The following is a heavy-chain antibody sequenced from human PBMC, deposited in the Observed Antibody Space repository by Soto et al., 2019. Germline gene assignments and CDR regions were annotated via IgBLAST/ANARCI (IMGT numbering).Heavy chain of an antibody. J-gene: IGHJ4*02. V-gene: IGHV2-5*02. CDR3: AHRVLRTVFGLVTTTAIYFDF. CDR1: GFSLTTSGVG. CDR2: IYWDDDK. D-gene: IGHD3-3*01. Sequence: QITLNESGPTVVRPTETLTLTCRFSGFSLTTSGVGVGWIRQSPGKAPEWLALIYWDDDKRYSASLKSRLTITKGTSKNQVVLTVSDLDPTDTATYYCAHRVLRTVFGLVTTTAIYFDFWGQGSPVAFSS.